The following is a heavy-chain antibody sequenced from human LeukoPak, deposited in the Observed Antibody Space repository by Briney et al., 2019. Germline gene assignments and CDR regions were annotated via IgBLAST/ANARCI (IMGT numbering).Heavy chain of an antibody. CDR1: GFTFSDYY. J-gene: IGHJ4*02. Sequence: PGGSLRLSCAASGFTFSDYYMSWLRQAPGKGLEWGSYISSSGSTIYYADSVKGRFTISRDNAKNSPYLQMNSLRAEDTAVYYCARAIYSYGYDYWGQGTLVTVSS. CDR2: ISSSGSTI. D-gene: IGHD5-18*01. CDR3: ARAIYSYGYDY. V-gene: IGHV3-11*04.